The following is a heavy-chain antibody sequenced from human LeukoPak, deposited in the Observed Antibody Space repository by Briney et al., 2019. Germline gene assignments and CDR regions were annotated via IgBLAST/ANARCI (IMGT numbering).Heavy chain of an antibody. J-gene: IGHJ4*02. Sequence: SQTLSLTCAISGDSVSSNSAAWNWIRQSPSRGLEWLGRTYYRSKWYNDYAVSVESRITINPDTSKNQFSLQLNSATPEDTAVYYCARVLDVDTAMASYYFDYWGQGTLVTVSS. CDR3: ARVLDVDTAMASYYFDY. V-gene: IGHV6-1*01. CDR1: GDSVSSNSAA. D-gene: IGHD5-18*01. CDR2: TYYRSKWYN.